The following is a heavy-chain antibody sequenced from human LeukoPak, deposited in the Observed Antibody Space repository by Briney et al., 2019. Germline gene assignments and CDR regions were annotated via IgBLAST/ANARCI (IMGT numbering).Heavy chain of an antibody. Sequence: SGGSLRLSCAASGFTFSSYSMSWVRQAPGKGLEWVANIKHDGAWKFYADSVKGRFTVSRDNAEKLVYLHMTSLRAEDTAMYFCAREGHSSGSFGDYWGQGILVTVSS. V-gene: IGHV3-7*03. J-gene: IGHJ4*02. CDR3: AREGHSSGSFGDY. CDR1: GFTFSSYS. D-gene: IGHD6-19*01. CDR2: IKHDGAWK.